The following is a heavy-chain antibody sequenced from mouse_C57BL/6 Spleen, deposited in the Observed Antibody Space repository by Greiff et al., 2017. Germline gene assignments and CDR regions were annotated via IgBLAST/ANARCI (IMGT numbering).Heavy chain of an antibody. D-gene: IGHD2-4*01. CDR2: ISYSGRT. J-gene: IGHJ4*01. CDR3: ARAGYDYDEGYAMDY. CDR1: GYSITSGYD. V-gene: IGHV3-1*01. Sequence: EVQLKESGPGMVKPSQSLSLTCTVTGYSITSGYDWHWIRHFPGNQLEWMGYISYSGRTNYNPSLKSRISITHDTSKNHFFLKLNSVTTEDTATYYCARAGYDYDEGYAMDYWGQGTSVTVSS.